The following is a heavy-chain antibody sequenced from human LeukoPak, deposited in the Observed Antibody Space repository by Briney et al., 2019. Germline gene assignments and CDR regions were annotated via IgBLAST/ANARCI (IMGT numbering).Heavy chain of an antibody. CDR3: ASTFPYCSGGTCAL. CDR2: IHPDGGTK. D-gene: IGHD2-15*01. J-gene: IGHJ4*02. Sequence: GGSLRLSCAASGFTFSSYSMNWVRQAPGKGLEWVANIHPDGGTKNYVDSVKGRFTISRDNAANSLYLQMSSLRAEDTAVYYCASTFPYCSGGTCALGGQGTLVTVSS. V-gene: IGHV3-7*01. CDR1: GFTFSSYS.